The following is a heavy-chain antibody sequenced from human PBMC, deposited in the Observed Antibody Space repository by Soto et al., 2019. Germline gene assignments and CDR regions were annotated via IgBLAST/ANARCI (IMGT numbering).Heavy chain of an antibody. CDR2: ICDSGDTT. J-gene: IGHJ4*02. CDR1: GFTFSSNA. V-gene: IGHV3-23*01. CDR3: ARVALIVTKPQGVHFDY. D-gene: IGHD3-22*01. Sequence: EVQLLESGGGLVQPGGSLRLSCSASGFTFSSNAMSWVRQAPGKGLDWVSAICDSGDTTYYADSVKGRFTISRDNSKNTLYLPMNSLTAEDTAVYFCARVALIVTKPQGVHFDYLGQGTLVTVSS.